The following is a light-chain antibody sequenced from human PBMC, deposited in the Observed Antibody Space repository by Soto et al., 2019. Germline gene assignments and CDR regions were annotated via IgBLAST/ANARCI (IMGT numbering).Light chain of an antibody. CDR2: DAS. CDR3: QQFDKLPLT. Sequence: DIQMTQSPSSLSASVGDRVTITCQASQDISNYLNWYPQKPGKAPKILIYDASVLEAGVPSRFSGGGSGTHFTLTTSSLQAEDVATYYCQQFDKLPLTFGGGTKVEIK. J-gene: IGKJ4*01. V-gene: IGKV1-33*01. CDR1: QDISNY.